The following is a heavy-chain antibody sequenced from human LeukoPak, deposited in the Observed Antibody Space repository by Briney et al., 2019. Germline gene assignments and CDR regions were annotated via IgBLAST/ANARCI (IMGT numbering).Heavy chain of an antibody. CDR1: GFIFNNYA. V-gene: IGHV3-23*01. CDR3: ARSPTTAFDY. J-gene: IGHJ4*02. D-gene: IGHD4-17*01. Sequence: PRGSLRLSCAVSGFIFNNYAMSWVRQAPGKGLEWVSAISGSGGNTYYADSVKGRFTISRDNSKNTLYLQMNSLRAEDTAVYYCARSPTTAFDYWGQGTLVTVSS. CDR2: ISGSGGNT.